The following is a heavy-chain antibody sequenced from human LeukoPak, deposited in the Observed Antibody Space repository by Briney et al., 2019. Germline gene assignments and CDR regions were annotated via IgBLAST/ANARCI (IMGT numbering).Heavy chain of an antibody. V-gene: IGHV3-23*01. D-gene: IGHD4-17*01. Sequence: GGSLRLSCAASGFIFTNAWMSWVRQAPGKGLEWVSAISGSGGSTYYADSVKGRFTISRDNSKNTLYLQMNSLRAEDTAVYYCAKDDGYGAEGGYFDYWGQGTLVTVSS. J-gene: IGHJ4*02. CDR3: AKDDGYGAEGGYFDY. CDR1: GFIFTNAW. CDR2: ISGSGGST.